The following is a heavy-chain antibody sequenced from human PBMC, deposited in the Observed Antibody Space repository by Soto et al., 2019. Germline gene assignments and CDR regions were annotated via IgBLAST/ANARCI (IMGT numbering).Heavy chain of an antibody. D-gene: IGHD4-17*01. J-gene: IGHJ3*02. V-gene: IGHV4-59*01. Sequence: SETLSLTCTFSGRSISSYYWSWIRQPPGKGLEWIGYIYYSGSTNYNPSLKSRVTISVDTSKNQFSLKLSSVTAADTAVYYCARTTDDAFDIWGQGTMVTVSS. CDR1: GRSISSYY. CDR3: ARTTDDAFDI. CDR2: IYYSGST.